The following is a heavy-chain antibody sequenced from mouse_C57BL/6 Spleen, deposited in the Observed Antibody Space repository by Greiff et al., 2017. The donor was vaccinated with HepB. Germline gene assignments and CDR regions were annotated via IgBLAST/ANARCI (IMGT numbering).Heavy chain of an antibody. V-gene: IGHV1-52*01. D-gene: IGHD2-1*01. J-gene: IGHJ2*01. CDR2: IDPSDSET. CDR3: ARSGTVYYGNFYCFDY. Sequence: QVQLQQPGAELARPGSSVKLSCKASGYTFTSYWMHWVKQRPIQGLEWIGNIDPSDSETHYNQKFKDKATLTVDKSSSTAYMQLSSLTSEDSAVYYCARSGTVYYGNFYCFDYWGQGTTLTVSS. CDR1: GYTFTSYW.